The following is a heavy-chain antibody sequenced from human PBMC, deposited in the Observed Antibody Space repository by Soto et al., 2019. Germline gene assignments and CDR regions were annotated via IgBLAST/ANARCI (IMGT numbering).Heavy chain of an antibody. D-gene: IGHD5-18*01. CDR2: ISGSGGST. J-gene: IGHJ4*02. CDR3: AKVEPVRGYSYGPFDY. Sequence: TGESLKISCAASGFTFSSYAMSWVRQAPGKGLEWVSAISGSGGSTYYADSVKGRFTISRDNSKNTLYLQMNSLRAEDTAVYYCAKVEPVRGYSYGPFDYWGQGTLVTVSS. CDR1: GFTFSSYA. V-gene: IGHV3-23*01.